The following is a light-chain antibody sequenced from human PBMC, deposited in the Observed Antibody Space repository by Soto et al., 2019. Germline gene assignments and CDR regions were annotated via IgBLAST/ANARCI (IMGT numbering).Light chain of an antibody. Sequence: QSALTQPASVSGSPGQSITISCTGTSSDVGGYNYVSWYQQHPGKAPKLMIYDVSNRPSGVSNRFSGSKSGNTASLTISGPQAGDGADYFCRSFKSRSPPVFGGGTK. J-gene: IGLJ2*01. V-gene: IGLV2-14*01. CDR2: DVS. CDR1: SSDVGGYNY. CDR3: RSFKSRSPPV.